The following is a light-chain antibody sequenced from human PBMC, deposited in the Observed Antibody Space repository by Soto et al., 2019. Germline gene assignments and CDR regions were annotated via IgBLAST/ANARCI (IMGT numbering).Light chain of an antibody. CDR2: GAS. CDR1: QSVSSSY. J-gene: IGKJ1*01. Sequence: ENLLTQSPGTLSLSPGEGATLSCRASQSVSSSYLAWYQQKPGQAPRLLIYGASSRATGIPDRFSGSGSGTDFTLTISRLEPEDFAVYYCQQYGSSPETFGQGTKVDIK. V-gene: IGKV3-20*01. CDR3: QQYGSSPET.